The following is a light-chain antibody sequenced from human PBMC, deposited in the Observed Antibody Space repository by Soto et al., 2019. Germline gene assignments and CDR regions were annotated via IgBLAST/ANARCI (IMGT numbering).Light chain of an antibody. CDR2: GAS. J-gene: IGKJ1*01. CDR1: QRVSSK. CDR3: QQYNDWPWT. V-gene: IGKV3-15*01. Sequence: EIVMTQSPATLSVSPGERATLSCRASQRVSSKLAWYQQKPGQTPRRLIYGASSRATGLPARFSGSGSGTEFTLTISSLQSEDFAVYYCQQYNDWPWTFGQGTKVDIK.